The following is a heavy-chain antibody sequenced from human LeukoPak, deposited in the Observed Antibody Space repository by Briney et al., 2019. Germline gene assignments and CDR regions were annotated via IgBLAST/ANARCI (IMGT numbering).Heavy chain of an antibody. J-gene: IGHJ4*02. CDR3: ARGLNDYVDY. CDR2: IITIFGTA. CDR1: GGTFSSYA. V-gene: IGHV1-69*05. Sequence: SVKVSCKASGGTFSSYAISWVRQAPGQGLEWMGRIITIFGTANYAQKFQGRVTITTDESTSTAYMELSSLRSEDTAVYYCARGLNDYVDYWGQGTLVTVSS. D-gene: IGHD4/OR15-4a*01.